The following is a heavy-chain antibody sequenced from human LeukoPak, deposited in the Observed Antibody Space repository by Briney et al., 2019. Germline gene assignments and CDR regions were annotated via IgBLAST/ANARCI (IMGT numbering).Heavy chain of an antibody. D-gene: IGHD6-19*01. V-gene: IGHV5-51*01. CDR2: MNPGDSDT. Sequence: GESLKISCKGSGYSFTSYWIGWVRQMPGKGLEWMGIMNPGDSDTRYSPSFQGQVTISAGRSINTAYLQWSSLKASDTAMYYCARGVAGTWDYWGQGTLVTASS. J-gene: IGHJ4*02. CDR1: GYSFTSYW. CDR3: ARGVAGTWDY.